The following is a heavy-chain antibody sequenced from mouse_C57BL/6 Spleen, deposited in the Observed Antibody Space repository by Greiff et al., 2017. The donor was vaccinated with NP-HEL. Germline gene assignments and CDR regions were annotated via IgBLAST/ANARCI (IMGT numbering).Heavy chain of an antibody. CDR2: ISSGSSTI. V-gene: IGHV5-17*01. J-gene: IGHJ1*03. D-gene: IGHD2-5*01. CDR1: GFTFSDYG. Sequence: EVKLVESGGGLVKPGGSLKLSCAASGFTFSDYGMHWVRQAPEKGLEWVAYISSGSSTIYYADTVKGRFTISRDNAKNTLFLQMTSLRSEDTAMYYCAKLGDYSNPPYWYFDVWGTGTTVTVSS. CDR3: AKLGDYSNPPYWYFDV.